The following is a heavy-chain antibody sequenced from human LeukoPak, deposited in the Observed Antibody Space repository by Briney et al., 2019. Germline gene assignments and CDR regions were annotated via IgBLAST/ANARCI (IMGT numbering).Heavy chain of an antibody. CDR3: AQPPSSGSYPDY. CDR1: GFTFSSYW. Sequence: GGSLRLSCAASGFTFSSYWMSWVRQAPGKGLEWVSAISGSGGSTYYADSVKGRFTISRDNSKNTLYLQMNSLRAEDTAVYYCAQPPSSGSYPDYWGQGTLVTVSS. V-gene: IGHV3-23*01. J-gene: IGHJ4*02. CDR2: ISGSGGST. D-gene: IGHD1-26*01.